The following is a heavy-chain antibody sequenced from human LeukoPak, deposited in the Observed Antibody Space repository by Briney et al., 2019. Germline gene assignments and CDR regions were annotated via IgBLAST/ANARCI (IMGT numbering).Heavy chain of an antibody. D-gene: IGHD5-24*01. CDR1: GGPIRDFY. J-gene: IGHJ3*01. V-gene: IGHV4-59*08. Sequence: SETLSLACTVSGGPIRDFYWSWIRLPPGKGLEWIGYTYYSGSTSYNPSLESRVAISVDMSKSQFSLELSSVTAADTAIYYCTRHKRWLQFPDAFDVWGQGTMVTVSS. CDR2: TYYSGST. CDR3: TRHKRWLQFPDAFDV.